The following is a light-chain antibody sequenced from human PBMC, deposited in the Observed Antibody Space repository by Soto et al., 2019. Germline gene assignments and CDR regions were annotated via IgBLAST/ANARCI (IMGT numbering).Light chain of an antibody. J-gene: IGKJ1*01. CDR1: QSVSKNY. CDR2: GAS. Sequence: EILLTQSPCTLALSPGERATLSCRASQSVSKNYLAWYQQKPGHAPSLLIHGASNRATGIPDRLSGSGSGTDFTLTISRPEPEDFAVYYCQQYGSSGTFGQGTKVDIK. CDR3: QQYGSSGT. V-gene: IGKV3-20*01.